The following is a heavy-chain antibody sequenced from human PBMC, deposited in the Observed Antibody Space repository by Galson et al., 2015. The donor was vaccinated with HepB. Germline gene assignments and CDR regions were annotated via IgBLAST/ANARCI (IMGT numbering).Heavy chain of an antibody. D-gene: IGHD2-15*01. J-gene: IGHJ6*03. CDR1: GFTFSSYS. V-gene: IGHV3-48*02. CDR3: ARVVGNRYMDV. Sequence: SLRLSCAASGFTFSSYSMNWVRQAPGKGLEWVSYISSSSSTIYYADSVKGRFTISRDNAKNSLYLPMNSLRDEDTAVYYCARVVGNRYMDVWGKGTTVTVSS. CDR2: ISSSSSTI.